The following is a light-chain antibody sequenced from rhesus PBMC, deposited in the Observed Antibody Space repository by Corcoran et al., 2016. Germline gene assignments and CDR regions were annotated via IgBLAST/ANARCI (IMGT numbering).Light chain of an antibody. V-gene: IGKV1-25*01. CDR3: QQHNSYPRT. Sequence: DIQMTQSPSSLSASVGDRVTITCQASQAISNNLAWYQQNPGKVPKLLIYKASTLQSGAPSRFSGSGSGTDFTLTISSLQPEDFATYYCQQHNSYPRTFGQGTKVEIK. CDR2: KAS. CDR1: QAISNN. J-gene: IGKJ1*01.